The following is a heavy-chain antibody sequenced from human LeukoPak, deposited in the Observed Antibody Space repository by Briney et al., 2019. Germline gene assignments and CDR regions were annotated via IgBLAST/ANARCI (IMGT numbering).Heavy chain of an antibody. Sequence: RPGGSLRLSCAASGFTFDDYAMHWVRQAPGKGLEWVSGISWNSGSIGYADSVKGRFTISRDNAKNSLFLQMNSLRAEDMALYYCAKDAKGGSYFYYFDYWGQGTLVTVSS. V-gene: IGHV3-9*03. CDR1: GFTFDDYA. J-gene: IGHJ4*02. CDR2: ISWNSGSI. CDR3: AKDAKGGSYFYYFDY. D-gene: IGHD1-26*01.